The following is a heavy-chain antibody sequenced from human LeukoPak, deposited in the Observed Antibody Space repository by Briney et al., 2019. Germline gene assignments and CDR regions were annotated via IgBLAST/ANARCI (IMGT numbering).Heavy chain of an antibody. Sequence: SVKVSCKASGGTFSSYAISWVRQAPGQGHEWMGGIIPIFGTANYAQKFQGRVMIITTEYTSTAYKELSSLRSENTVLYCCARDYYDSSGRINYFDYCCEGTLVIVSS. J-gene: IGHJ4*02. CDR2: IIPIFGTA. CDR3: ARDYYDSSGRINYFDY. V-gene: IGHV1-69*05. D-gene: IGHD3-22*01. CDR1: GGTFSSYA.